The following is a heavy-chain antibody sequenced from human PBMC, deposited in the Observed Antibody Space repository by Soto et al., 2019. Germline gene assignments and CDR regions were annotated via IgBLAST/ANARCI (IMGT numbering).Heavy chain of an antibody. V-gene: IGHV1-46*01. CDR3: ARVPGDSSGTYYFDY. D-gene: IGHD5-18*01. Sequence: ASVKVSCKASGYTFTNYYIHWVRQAPGQGLEWMGIINPSGGSTDCAHKFQGRVTMTRDTSTSTVYMELSSLRSEDTAVYYCARVPGDSSGTYYFDYWGQGTLVTVSS. CDR1: GYTFTNYY. J-gene: IGHJ4*02. CDR2: INPSGGST.